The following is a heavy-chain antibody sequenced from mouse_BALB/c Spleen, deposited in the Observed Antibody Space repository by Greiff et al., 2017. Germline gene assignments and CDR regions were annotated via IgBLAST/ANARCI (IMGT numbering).Heavy chain of an antibody. V-gene: IGHV3-2*02. Sequence: EVQLQQSGPGLVKPSQSLSLTCTVTGYSITSDYAWNWIRQFPGNKLEWMGYISYSGSTSYNPSLKSRISITRDTSKNQFFLQLNSVTTEDTATYYCATARATGGFAYWGQGTLVTVSA. CDR2: ISYSGST. CDR1: GYSITSDYA. D-gene: IGHD3-1*01. CDR3: ATARATGGFAY. J-gene: IGHJ3*01.